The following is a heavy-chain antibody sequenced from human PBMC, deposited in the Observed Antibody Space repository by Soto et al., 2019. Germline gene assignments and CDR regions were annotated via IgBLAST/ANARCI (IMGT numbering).Heavy chain of an antibody. D-gene: IGHD3-10*01. CDR2: INAGNGNT. CDR1: GYTFTIYA. J-gene: IGHJ4*02. Sequence: ASVNVYCKASGYTFTIYAMHWVRQAPGQRLEWMGWINAGNGNTKYSQNFQGRVTITRDTSASTAYMELSSLRSEDTAVYYCARDFLSGSIDYWGQGTLVTVSS. CDR3: ARDFLSGSIDY. V-gene: IGHV1-3*01.